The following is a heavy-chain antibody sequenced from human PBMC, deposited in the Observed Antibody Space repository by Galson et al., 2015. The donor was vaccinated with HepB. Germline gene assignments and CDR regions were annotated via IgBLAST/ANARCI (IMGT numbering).Heavy chain of an antibody. Sequence: SVKVSCKVSGYTLTELSMHWVRQAPGKGLEWMGGFDPEDGETIYAQKFQGRVTMTEDTSTDTAYMELSSLRSEDTAVYYCATMAVDGIAVAEDYWGQGTLVTVSS. V-gene: IGHV1-24*01. J-gene: IGHJ4*02. CDR2: FDPEDGET. CDR3: ATMAVDGIAVAEDY. D-gene: IGHD6-19*01. CDR1: GYTLTELS.